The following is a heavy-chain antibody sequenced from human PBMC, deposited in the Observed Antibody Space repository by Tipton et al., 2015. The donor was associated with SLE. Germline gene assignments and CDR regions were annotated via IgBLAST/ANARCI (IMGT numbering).Heavy chain of an antibody. D-gene: IGHD3-22*01. V-gene: IGHV4-61*02. CDR3: ARARHYYDSSGYWGGWFDP. Sequence: TLSLTCTVSGGSISSGSYYWSWIRQPAGKGLEWIGRIYTSGSTNYNPSLKSRVTISVDTSKNQFSLKLSSVTAADTAVYYCARARHYYDSSGYWGGWFDPWGQGTLVTVSS. J-gene: IGHJ5*02. CDR2: IYTSGST. CDR1: GGSISSGSYY.